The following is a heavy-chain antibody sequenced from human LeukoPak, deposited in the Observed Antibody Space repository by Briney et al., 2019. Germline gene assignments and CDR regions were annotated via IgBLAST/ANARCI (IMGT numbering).Heavy chain of an antibody. J-gene: IGHJ4*02. CDR3: ARERLYVSGRGEYFDY. V-gene: IGHV3-23*01. D-gene: IGHD6-19*01. Sequence: GGSLRLSCAASGFTFSTYAMSWVRPAPGKGLEWVSPISGSGGSTYYADSAKGRFTISRDNSKTSLYLQMNSLRAEDTAFYYCARERLYVSGRGEYFDYWGQGTLVTVSS. CDR1: GFTFSTYA. CDR2: ISGSGGST.